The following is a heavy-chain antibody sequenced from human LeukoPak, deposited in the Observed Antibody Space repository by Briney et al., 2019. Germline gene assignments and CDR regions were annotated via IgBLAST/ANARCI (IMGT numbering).Heavy chain of an antibody. D-gene: IGHD2/OR15-2a*01. CDR2: ISSRSTYT. CDR1: GFTFSDSY. Sequence: KCGGSLRLSCAASGFTFSDSYMSWIRQAPGKGLEWVSYISSRSTYTNYADSMKGRFTISRDNSKNTLYLQVNSLRAEDTAMYYCARNILFAFDIWGQGTMVTVSS. V-gene: IGHV3-11*03. J-gene: IGHJ3*02. CDR3: ARNILFAFDI.